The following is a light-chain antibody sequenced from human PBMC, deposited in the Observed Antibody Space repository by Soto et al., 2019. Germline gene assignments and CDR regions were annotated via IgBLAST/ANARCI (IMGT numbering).Light chain of an antibody. J-gene: IGKJ4*01. CDR2: GAS. CDR1: QSVNSN. V-gene: IGKV3-15*01. CDR3: QQYNDWPLT. Sequence: EKVMTQSPATLSVSPGERATLSCRASQSVNSNLAWYQQKPGQAPRLLLYGASTRATGIPARFSGSASGTEFTLTTSILQSEDSEVYYCQQYNDWPLTFGGGTKVEIK.